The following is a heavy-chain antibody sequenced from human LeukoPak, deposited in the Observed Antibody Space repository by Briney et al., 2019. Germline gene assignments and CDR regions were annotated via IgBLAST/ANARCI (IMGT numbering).Heavy chain of an antibody. CDR2: IIPIFGTA. V-gene: IGHV1-69*13. D-gene: IGHD2-2*01. CDR1: GYTFTSYG. Sequence: SVKVSCKASGYTFTSYGISWVRQAPGQGLEWMGGIIPIFGTANYAQKFQGRVTITADESTSTAYMELSSLRSEDTAVYYCARDRVVPAAGPPYYYYYGMDVWGQGTTVTVSS. CDR3: ARDRVVPAAGPPYYYYYGMDV. J-gene: IGHJ6*02.